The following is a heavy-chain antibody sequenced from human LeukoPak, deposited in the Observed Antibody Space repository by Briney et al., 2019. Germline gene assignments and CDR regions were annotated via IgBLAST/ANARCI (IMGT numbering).Heavy chain of an antibody. J-gene: IGHJ4*02. Sequence: GGSLRLSCAASGFTVSSNYMSWVRQAPGKGLEWVSVIYSGGSTYYADSVKGRFTISRDNSKNTLYLQMNSLRAEDTAVYYCARYSSSWYILDYWGQGTLVTVSS. V-gene: IGHV3-66*01. D-gene: IGHD6-13*01. CDR1: GFTVSSNY. CDR2: IYSGGST. CDR3: ARYSSSWYILDY.